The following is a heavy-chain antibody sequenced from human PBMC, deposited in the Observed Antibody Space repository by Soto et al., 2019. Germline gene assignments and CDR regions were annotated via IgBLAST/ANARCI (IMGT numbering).Heavy chain of an antibody. CDR2: ISYDGTYK. Sequence: QVQLVESGGGVVQPGRSLRLSCAASGSSFSSYGIHWVRQVAGKGLECVAGISYDGTYKHYADSVKGRFTFSRDNSKNTVHLQKTSRRTEDTPLDYCAQDRGFYSNTRQLYWRQATPVTVPS. D-gene: IGHD6-13*01. V-gene: IGHV3-30*18. CDR3: AQDRGFYSNTRQLY. J-gene: IGHJ4*02. CDR1: GSSFSSYG.